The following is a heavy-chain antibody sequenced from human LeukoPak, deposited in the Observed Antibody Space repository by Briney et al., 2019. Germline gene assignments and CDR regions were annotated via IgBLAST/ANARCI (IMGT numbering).Heavy chain of an antibody. CDR1: GCIVSTNY. Sequence: GGSLTLSCAASGCIVSTNYLIWLRPPPRKELAGVSGINSVGGTYYADSVTDRFTNSRDSSKYILDLHMNRLSAEDTDVCYFARDTPAGDFEYWGQGTLVTVCS. D-gene: IGHD6-19*01. V-gene: IGHV3-53*01. CDR2: INSVGGT. CDR3: ARDTPAGDFEY. J-gene: IGHJ4*02.